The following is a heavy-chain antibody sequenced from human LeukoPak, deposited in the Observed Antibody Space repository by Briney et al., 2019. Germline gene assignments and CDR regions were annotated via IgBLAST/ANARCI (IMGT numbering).Heavy chain of an antibody. Sequence: SVTVSCTASGGTFSSYAISWVRQAPGQGLEWMGGIIPIFGAANYAQKFQGRVTITTDESTSTAYMELSSLRSEDTAVYYCARHYDSSGYSNWFDPWGQGTLVTVSS. CDR3: ARHYDSSGYSNWFDP. CDR2: IIPIFGAA. CDR1: GGTFSSYA. V-gene: IGHV1-69*05. J-gene: IGHJ5*02. D-gene: IGHD3-22*01.